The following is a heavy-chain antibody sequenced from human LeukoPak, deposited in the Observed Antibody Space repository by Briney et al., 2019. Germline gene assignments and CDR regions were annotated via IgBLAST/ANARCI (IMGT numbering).Heavy chain of an antibody. CDR2: IYYTGNT. D-gene: IGHD2-2*02. Sequence: SETLSLTCSVSGDSITGYYWGWIRQPPGKGLEWIGNIYYTGNTYYNSSLKSRVTISVDTSKNQFSLKLTSVTAADRAVYYCARIPGGALNWFDPWGQGTLVTVSS. J-gene: IGHJ5*02. V-gene: IGHV4-39*01. CDR1: GDSITGYY. CDR3: ARIPGGALNWFDP.